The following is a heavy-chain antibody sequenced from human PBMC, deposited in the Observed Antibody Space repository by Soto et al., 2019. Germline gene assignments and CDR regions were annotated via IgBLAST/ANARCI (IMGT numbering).Heavy chain of an antibody. V-gene: IGHV4-39*01. D-gene: IGHD2-15*01. J-gene: IGHJ4*02. Sequence: QLQLQESGPGLVKPSETLSLTCTVSGDSISSSNYYWGWIRQPPGKGLEWTGIIHYSGSSYYNPSLKSRVTISVDTSKNEFALKVGSVTAADTAVYYCARRDCTGGSCSPGEKWGQEPWSPSPQ. CDR2: IHYSGSS. CDR3: ARRDCTGGSCSPGEK. CDR1: GDSISSSNYY.